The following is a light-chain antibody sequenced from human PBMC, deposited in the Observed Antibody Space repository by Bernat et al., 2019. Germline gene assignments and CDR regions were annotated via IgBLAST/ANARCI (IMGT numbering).Light chain of an antibody. CDR2: DVR. CDR1: SSDVGGYNY. J-gene: IGLJ3*02. Sequence: QSALTQPASVSGSPGQSITISCTGTSSDVGGYNYVSWYQQHPGRAPKLMIYDVRDRPSGISNRFSGSKSGNTASLTISGLLAEDEADYYCSSYTSSGTLVFGGGTRLTVL. CDR3: SSYTSSGTLV. V-gene: IGLV2-14*03.